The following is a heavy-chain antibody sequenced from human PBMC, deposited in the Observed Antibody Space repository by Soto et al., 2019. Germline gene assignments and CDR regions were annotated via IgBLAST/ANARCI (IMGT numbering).Heavy chain of an antibody. Sequence: GESLKISCKASGYTFTSYGISWVRQAPGQGLEWMGWISAYNGNTNYAQKLQGRVTMTTDTSTSTAYMELRSLRSDDTAVYYCARARGDYDAFDIWGQGTMVTVSS. V-gene: IGHV1-18*01. J-gene: IGHJ3*02. CDR3: ARARGDYDAFDI. CDR1: GYTFTSYG. CDR2: ISAYNGNT. D-gene: IGHD4-17*01.